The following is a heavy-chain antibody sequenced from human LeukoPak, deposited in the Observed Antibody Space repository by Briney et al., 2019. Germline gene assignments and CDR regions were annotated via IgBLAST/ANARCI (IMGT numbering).Heavy chain of an antibody. CDR3: AREMYYYDSSGYGDFDY. V-gene: IGHV3-7*01. CDR2: IKQDGSEK. D-gene: IGHD3-22*01. Sequence: GGSLRLSCAASGFTFSSYWMSWVRQAPGKGLEWVANIKQDGSEKYYVDSVKGRFTISRDNAKNSLYLQMNSLRAEDTAVYYCAREMYYYDSSGYGDFDYWGQGTLVTVSS. CDR1: GFTFSSYW. J-gene: IGHJ4*02.